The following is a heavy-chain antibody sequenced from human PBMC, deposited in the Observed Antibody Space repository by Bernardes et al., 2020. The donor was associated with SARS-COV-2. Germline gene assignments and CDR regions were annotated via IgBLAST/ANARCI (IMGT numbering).Heavy chain of an antibody. Sequence: GGSLRLSCAASGFTVSDSYMTWVRQAPGKGLEWVSVIYRGGNTYYADSVRGRFTISRDSSKNTLYLQMNSLRAEDTALYYCVRRQVPNWGYDYWGQGTLVTVSS. CDR2: IYRGGNT. D-gene: IGHD7-27*01. J-gene: IGHJ4*02. V-gene: IGHV3-53*01. CDR3: VRRQVPNWGYDY. CDR1: GFTVSDSY.